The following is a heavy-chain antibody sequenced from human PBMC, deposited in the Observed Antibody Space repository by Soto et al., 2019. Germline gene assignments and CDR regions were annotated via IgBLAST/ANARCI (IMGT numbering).Heavy chain of an antibody. J-gene: IGHJ4*01. Sequence: GESLKISCKGSGYSFTTYWIAWVRQMPGKGLEWVGIIYPGDSDTRYSPSFEGHVTISVDKSVSTAFLQWNSLKASDNAIYYCARHSTSAPKDYWGQGALVTVSS. V-gene: IGHV5-51*01. CDR1: GYSFTTYW. CDR3: ARHSTSAPKDY. D-gene: IGHD3-10*01. CDR2: IYPGDSDT.